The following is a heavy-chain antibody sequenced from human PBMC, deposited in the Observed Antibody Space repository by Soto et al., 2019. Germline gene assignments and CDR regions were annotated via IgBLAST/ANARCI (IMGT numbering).Heavy chain of an antibody. J-gene: IGHJ6*03. Sequence: GESLKISCKGSGYSFTSYWIGWVRQMPGKGLEWMGIIYPGDSDTRYSPSFQGQVTISADKSISTAYLQWSSLKASDTAMYYCARHLVQHGDYFGYYYMDVWGKGTTVTVSS. CDR2: IYPGDSDT. D-gene: IGHD4-17*01. CDR1: GYSFTSYW. CDR3: ARHLVQHGDYFGYYYMDV. V-gene: IGHV5-51*01.